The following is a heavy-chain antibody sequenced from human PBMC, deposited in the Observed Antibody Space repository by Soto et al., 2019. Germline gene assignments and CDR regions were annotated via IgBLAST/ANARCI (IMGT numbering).Heavy chain of an antibody. CDR3: AKDQTDVTLFDY. Sequence: GGSLRLSCAASTFTFSNYAISWVRQAPGKGLEWVSAISGSGSNTYYADSVKGRFTISRDNSKNTLYLQINSLRAEDTAVYYCAKDQTDVTLFDYWGQGTSVPVSP. D-gene: IGHD2-21*02. V-gene: IGHV3-23*01. CDR1: TFTFSNYA. J-gene: IGHJ4*02. CDR2: ISGSGSNT.